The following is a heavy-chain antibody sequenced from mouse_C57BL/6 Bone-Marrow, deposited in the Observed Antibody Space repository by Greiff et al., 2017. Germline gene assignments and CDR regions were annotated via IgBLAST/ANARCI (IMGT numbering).Heavy chain of an antibody. Sequence: QLQQSGAELVKPGASVKISCKASGYAFSSYWMNWVKQRPGKGLEWIGQIYPGDGDTNYNGKFKGKATLTADKSSSTAYMQLSSLTSEDSAVYFCARLILRYYAMDYWGQGTSVTVSS. CDR1: GYAFSSYW. J-gene: IGHJ4*01. D-gene: IGHD1-1*01. CDR2: IYPGDGDT. V-gene: IGHV1-80*01. CDR3: ARLILRYYAMDY.